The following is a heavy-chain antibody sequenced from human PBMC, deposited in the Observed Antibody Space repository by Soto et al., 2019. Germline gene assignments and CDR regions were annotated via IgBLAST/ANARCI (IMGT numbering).Heavy chain of an antibody. CDR3: VSDRGYGLVI. V-gene: IGHV1-69*12. CDR2: IIPMFGIT. D-gene: IGHD3-10*01. Sequence: QVQLVQSGAEVKKPGSSLKVSCKVSGGSFSSYGFNWVRQAPGQGLEWMGGIIPMFGITNHTQKSQDRMTISEEAHTTLDSLHLTSLGSAAAAILSCVSDRGYGLVIGGQGIVLTVSS. CDR1: GGSFSSYG. J-gene: IGHJ1*01.